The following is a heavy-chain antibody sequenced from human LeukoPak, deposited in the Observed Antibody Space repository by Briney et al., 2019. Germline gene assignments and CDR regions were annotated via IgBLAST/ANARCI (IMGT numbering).Heavy chain of an antibody. D-gene: IGHD3-22*01. CDR1: GFTFSSYA. J-gene: IGHJ4*02. CDR2: ISYDGSNK. CDR3: ARDFPLYYYDSSGYYPDGGYFDY. Sequence: SGRSLRLSCAASGFTFSSYAMHWVRQAPGKGLEWVAVISYDGSNKYYADSVKGRFTISRDNSKNTLYLQMNSLRAEDTAVYYCARDFPLYYYDSSGYYPDGGYFDYWGQGTLVTVSS. V-gene: IGHV3-30-3*01.